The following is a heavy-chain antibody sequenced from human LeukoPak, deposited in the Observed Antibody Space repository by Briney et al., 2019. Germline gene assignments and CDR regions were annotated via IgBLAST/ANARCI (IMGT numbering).Heavy chain of an antibody. CDR2: ISSSSSTI. D-gene: IGHD3-9*01. CDR1: GFTFSSYS. J-gene: IGHJ4*02. V-gene: IGHV3-48*01. CDR3: VKAGRYYDILTGLH. Sequence: GGSLRLSCAASGFTFSSYSMNWVRQAPGKGLEWVSYISSSSSTIYYADSVKGRFTISRDNSKNTLYLQMSSLRAEDTAVYYCVKAGRYYDILTGLHWGQGTLVTVSS.